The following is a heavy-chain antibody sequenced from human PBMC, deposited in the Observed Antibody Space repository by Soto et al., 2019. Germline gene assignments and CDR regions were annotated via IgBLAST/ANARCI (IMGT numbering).Heavy chain of an antibody. CDR1: GYSFTSYW. Sequence: PVESLKISFKCSGYSFTSYWIFWVLQMPGKGLECMGIIYPGDSDTRYSPSFQGQVTISADKSISTAYLQWSSLKASDTAMYYCERGADRGNYDILTGYYTKFTINGMDVWGQGTTVTVSS. CDR3: ERGADRGNYDILTGYYTKFTINGMDV. J-gene: IGHJ6*02. CDR2: IYPGDSDT. D-gene: IGHD3-9*01. V-gene: IGHV5-51*01.